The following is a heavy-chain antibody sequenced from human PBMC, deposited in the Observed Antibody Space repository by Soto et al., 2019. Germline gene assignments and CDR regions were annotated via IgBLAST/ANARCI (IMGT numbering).Heavy chain of an antibody. J-gene: IGHJ1*01. CDR2: ISGSGGST. V-gene: IGHV3-23*01. CDR3: AKEGRSSSSSFEYFQH. D-gene: IGHD6-6*01. CDR1: GFTFSSYA. Sequence: GGSLRLSCAASGFTFSSYAMSWVRQAPGKGLEWVSAISGSGGSTYYADSVKGRFTISRDNSKNTLYLQMNSLRAEDTAVYYCAKEGRSSSSSFEYFQHWGQGTLVTVSS.